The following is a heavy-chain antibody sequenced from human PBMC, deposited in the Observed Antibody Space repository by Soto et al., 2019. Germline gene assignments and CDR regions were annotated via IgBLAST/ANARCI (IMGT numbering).Heavy chain of an antibody. J-gene: IGHJ4*02. Sequence: QVQLVQSGAEVKKPGASVKVSCKASGYTFTSYGISWVRQAPGQGLEWMGWISAYNGNTNYAQNLQGRVTMTTDTCSSAAYMELRSLRSVATAVYCCARGELWLGYWGQVTPVTVSS. CDR1: GYTFTSYG. V-gene: IGHV1-18*01. CDR3: ARGELWLGY. CDR2: ISAYNGNT. D-gene: IGHD3-16*01.